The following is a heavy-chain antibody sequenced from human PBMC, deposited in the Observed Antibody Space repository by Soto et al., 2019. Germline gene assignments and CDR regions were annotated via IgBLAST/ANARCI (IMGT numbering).Heavy chain of an antibody. V-gene: IGHV4-4*02. CDR3: VRGGTYYDFWSGHTPPQRE. J-gene: IGHJ4*02. D-gene: IGHD3-3*01. Sequence: QVQLQESGPGLVKPSGTLSLTCAVSGGSISSSNWWSWVRQPPGKGLEWIGEIYHSGSTNYNPSLKSRVTIAVDKSKNQFSLKLSSVTAADTAVYYCVRGGTYYDFWSGHTPPQREWGQGTLVTVSS. CDR1: GGSISSSNW. CDR2: IYHSGST.